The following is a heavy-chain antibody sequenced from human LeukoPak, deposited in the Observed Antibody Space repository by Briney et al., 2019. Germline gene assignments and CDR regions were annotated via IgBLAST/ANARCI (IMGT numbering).Heavy chain of an antibody. V-gene: IGHV3-23*01. Sequence: GGSLRLSCAASGFTFSSYAMSWVRQAPGKGLEWVSAISGSGGSTYYADSVKGRFTISRDNSKNTLYLQMNSLRAEDTAVYYCAKGSQSRSIAWVGCWGQGTLVTVSS. CDR2: ISGSGGST. D-gene: IGHD6-6*01. CDR1: GFTFSSYA. J-gene: IGHJ4*02. CDR3: AKGSQSRSIAWVGC.